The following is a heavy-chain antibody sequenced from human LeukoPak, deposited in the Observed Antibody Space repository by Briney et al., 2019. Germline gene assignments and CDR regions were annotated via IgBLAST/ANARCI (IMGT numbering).Heavy chain of an antibody. V-gene: IGHV4-31*03. D-gene: IGHD3-22*01. J-gene: IGHJ4*02. CDR3: SRGLDSRKLGY. CDR2: IHPSGML. CDR1: GASFTRVDPY. Sequence: LQTLCLTCTVSGASFTRVDPYWNSIRHSPGKGLEWIGSIHPSGMLYNNPSLESRVTMSRDTSKNQFSLNLNSVTAADTAVYFCSRGLDSRKLGYWGQGILVTVSS.